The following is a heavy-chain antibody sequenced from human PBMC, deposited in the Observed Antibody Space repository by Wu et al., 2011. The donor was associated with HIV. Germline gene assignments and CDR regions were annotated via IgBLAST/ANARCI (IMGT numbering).Heavy chain of an antibody. D-gene: IGHD1-26*01. CDR2: IYPGDSDT. J-gene: IGHJ4*02. CDR1: GYSFANYW. Sequence: LKISCQGSGYSFANYWIAWVRQLPGKGLEWMGVIYPGDSDTTYNPSSQGHVTISADKSISTAYLQWSSLRASDTAMYYCARVAIEIRQYSGTYYFDYWGQGTLVTVSS. V-gene: IGHV5-51*01. CDR3: ARVAIEIRQYSGTYYFDY.